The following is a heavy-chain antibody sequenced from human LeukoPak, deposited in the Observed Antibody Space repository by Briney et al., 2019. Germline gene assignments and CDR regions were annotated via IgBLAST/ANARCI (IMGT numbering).Heavy chain of an antibody. Sequence: SETLSLTCAVHGGSFGGYYWGWIRQPPGKGLEWIGEINRGGDTNYNPSLKSRVTISVDTSKNQFSLKLSSVTAADTAVYYCASPTTGDYWGQGTLVTASS. V-gene: IGHV4-34*01. CDR3: ASPTTGDY. CDR1: GGSFGGYY. J-gene: IGHJ4*02. D-gene: IGHD1-26*01. CDR2: INRGGDT.